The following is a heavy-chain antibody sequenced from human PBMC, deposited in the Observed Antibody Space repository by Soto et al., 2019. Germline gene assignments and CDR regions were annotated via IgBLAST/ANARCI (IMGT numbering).Heavy chain of an antibody. CDR2: IYHSGST. J-gene: IGHJ5*02. V-gene: IGHV4-38-2*01. D-gene: IGHD6-13*01. Sequence: SETLSLTCAVSGYSISSGYYWGWIRQPPGKGLEWIGSIYHSGSTYYNPSLKSRVTISVDTSKNQFSLKLSSVTAADTAVYYCARAGYPEDWFGPWGQGTLVTVSS. CDR1: GYSISSGYY. CDR3: ARAGYPEDWFGP.